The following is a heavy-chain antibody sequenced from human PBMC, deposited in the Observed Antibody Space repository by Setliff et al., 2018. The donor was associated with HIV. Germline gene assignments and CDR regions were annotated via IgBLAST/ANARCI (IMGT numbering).Heavy chain of an antibody. D-gene: IGHD6-19*01. J-gene: IGHJ5*02. CDR1: SDSISSGSYY. V-gene: IGHV4-61*09. Sequence: TLSLTCSVSSDSISSGSYYWSWIRLPAGKGLEWIGQIHTSGSTNYNPSLKSRLTISIDTSKNQFSLKLNSVTATDTAVYYCARRTFSSGRTDPWGQGTLVTVSS. CDR3: ARRTFSSGRTDP. CDR2: IHTSGST.